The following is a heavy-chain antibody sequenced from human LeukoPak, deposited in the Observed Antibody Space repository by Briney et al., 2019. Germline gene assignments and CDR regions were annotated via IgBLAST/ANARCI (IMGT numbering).Heavy chain of an antibody. CDR3: ASTYYDFWSGSPKVGYYGMDV. CDR2: IYYSGST. D-gene: IGHD3-3*01. CDR1: GGSISSSSYY. Sequence: KPSETLSLTCTVSGGSISSSSYYWGWIRQPPGKGLEWIGSIYYSGSTYYNPSLKSRVTISVDTSKNQFSLKLSSVTAADTAVYYCASTYYDFWSGSPKVGYYGMDVWGQGTTVTVSS. V-gene: IGHV4-39*01. J-gene: IGHJ6*02.